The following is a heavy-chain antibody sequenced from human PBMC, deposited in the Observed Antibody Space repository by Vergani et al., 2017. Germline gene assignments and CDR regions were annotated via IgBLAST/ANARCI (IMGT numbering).Heavy chain of an antibody. CDR1: GFTFSSYS. J-gene: IGHJ3*02. Sequence: VQLVESGGGVVQPGRSLRLSCAASGFTFSSYSMNWVRQAPGKGLEWVSSISSSSSYIYYADSVKGRFTISRDNAKNSLYLQMNSLRAEDTAVYYCAREDGCSSTSCSDLAFDIWGQGTMVTVSS. CDR3: AREDGCSSTSCSDLAFDI. V-gene: IGHV3-21*01. D-gene: IGHD2-2*01. CDR2: ISSSSSYI.